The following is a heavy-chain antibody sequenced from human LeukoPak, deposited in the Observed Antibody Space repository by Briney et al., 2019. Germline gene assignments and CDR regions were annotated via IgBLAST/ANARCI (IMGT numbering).Heavy chain of an antibody. D-gene: IGHD2-2*01. Sequence: GGSLRLSCAASGFTFSSYGMHWVRQAPGKGLEWVAFIRYDGSNKYYADSVKGRFTISRDNSKNTLYLQMNSLRAEDTAVYYCAKWAAIVVVPAATFDYWGQGTLVTVSS. CDR1: GFTFSSYG. J-gene: IGHJ4*02. CDR3: AKWAAIVVVPAATFDY. V-gene: IGHV3-30*02. CDR2: IRYDGSNK.